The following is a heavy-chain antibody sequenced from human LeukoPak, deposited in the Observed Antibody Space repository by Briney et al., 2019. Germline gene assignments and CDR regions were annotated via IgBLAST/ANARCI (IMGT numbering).Heavy chain of an antibody. CDR3: AREPYSSSWSCFDY. CDR2: ISAYNGNT. D-gene: IGHD6-13*01. V-gene: IGHV1-18*01. CDR1: GYTFTSYG. J-gene: IGHJ4*02. Sequence: ASVKVSCKASGYTFTSYGISWVRQAPGQGLEWMGWISAYNGNTNYAQKLQGRVTMTTDTSTSTAYMELSRLRSDDTAVYYCAREPYSSSWSCFDYWGQGTLVTVSS.